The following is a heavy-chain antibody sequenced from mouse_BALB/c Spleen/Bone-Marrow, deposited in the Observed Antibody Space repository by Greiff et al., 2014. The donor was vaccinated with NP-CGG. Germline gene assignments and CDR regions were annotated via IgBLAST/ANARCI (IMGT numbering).Heavy chain of an antibody. Sequence: VKLMESGAELVRPGTSVTVSCKASGYAFTNYLIEWVKQRPGQGLEWIGVINPGSGGINYNEKFRVKATLTADKSSSIVYMQLSSLTSDDSAVYFCARELGRGFAYWGQGTLVTVSA. CDR3: ARELGRGFAY. CDR2: INPGSGGI. CDR1: GYAFTNYL. V-gene: IGHV1-54*01. J-gene: IGHJ3*01. D-gene: IGHD4-1*01.